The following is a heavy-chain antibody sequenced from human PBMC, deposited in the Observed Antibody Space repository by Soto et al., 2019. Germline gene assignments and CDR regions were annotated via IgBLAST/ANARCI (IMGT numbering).Heavy chain of an antibody. Sequence: VGSLRLSCAASGFTFSDYYMTWIRQAPGKGLEWVSYISSGGSSIYYADSVKGRFTISRDNAKNSLYLQMNSLRAEDTAMYYYASLAIGTIIRGAPDFWGQGTLVTVSS. CDR1: GFTFSDYY. D-gene: IGHD3-10*01. CDR2: ISSGGSSI. J-gene: IGHJ4*02. CDR3: ASLAIGTIIRGAPDF. V-gene: IGHV3-11*01.